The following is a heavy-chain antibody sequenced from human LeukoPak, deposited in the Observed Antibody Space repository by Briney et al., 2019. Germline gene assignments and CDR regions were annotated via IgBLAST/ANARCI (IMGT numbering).Heavy chain of an antibody. CDR3: VKTMVSLGPLIRTDAFDL. D-gene: IGHD3-10*01. J-gene: IGHJ3*01. Sequence: GGSLRLSCSASGFTFTKYAMHWVRQAPGKGLEYVSGININGGSTNHADSVKGRFTISRDNSKNTLYLQMHSLRPEDTAIFYCVKTMVSLGPLIRTDAFDLWGQGTMVTVSS. V-gene: IGHV3-64D*08. CDR2: ININGGST. CDR1: GFTFTKYA.